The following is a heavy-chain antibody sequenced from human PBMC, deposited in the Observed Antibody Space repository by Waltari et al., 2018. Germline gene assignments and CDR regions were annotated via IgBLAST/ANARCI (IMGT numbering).Heavy chain of an antibody. D-gene: IGHD3-10*01. V-gene: IGHV1-18*01. CDR2: ISAYNGNT. J-gene: IGHJ4*02. CDR1: GYTFTSYG. Sequence: QVQLVQSGAEVKKPGASVKVSCKASGYTFTSYGISWVRQAPGQGLEWMGWISAYNGNTNYAQKLQGRVTITADTSTDTAYMELSSLRSEDTAVYYCATRGEVRGLPYYWGQGTLVTVSS. CDR3: ATRGEVRGLPYY.